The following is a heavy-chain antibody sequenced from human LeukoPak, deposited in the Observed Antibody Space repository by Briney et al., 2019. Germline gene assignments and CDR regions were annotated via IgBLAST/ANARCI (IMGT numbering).Heavy chain of an antibody. CDR3: ARGSRGVHGGCFDY. D-gene: IGHD3-10*01. Sequence: PGGSLRLSCAASGFTFSSYAMHWVRQALGKGLEWVAVISYDGSNKYYADSVKGRFTISRDNSKNTLYLQMNSLRAEDTAVYYCARGSRGVHGGCFDYWGQGTLVTVSS. CDR1: GFTFSSYA. V-gene: IGHV3-30-3*01. J-gene: IGHJ4*02. CDR2: ISYDGSNK.